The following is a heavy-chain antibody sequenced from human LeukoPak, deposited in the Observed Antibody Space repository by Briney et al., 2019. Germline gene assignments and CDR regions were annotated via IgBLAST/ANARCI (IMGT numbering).Heavy chain of an antibody. CDR2: IYYSGST. Sequence: ASETLSLTCTVSGGSISSYYWSWIRQPPGKGLEWIGYIYYSGSTNYSPSLKSRVTISMNSSKNQFSLKLSSVTAADTAVYYCARTDSGSAIDYWGQGTLVTVSS. V-gene: IGHV4-59*01. D-gene: IGHD1-26*01. J-gene: IGHJ4*02. CDR3: ARTDSGSAIDY. CDR1: GGSISSYY.